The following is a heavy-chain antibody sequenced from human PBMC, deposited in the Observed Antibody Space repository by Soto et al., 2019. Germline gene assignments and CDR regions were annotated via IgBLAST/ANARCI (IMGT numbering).Heavy chain of an antibody. Sequence: SETLSLTCTVSGGSVSSGSYYWSWIRQPPGKGLEWIGYIYYSGSTNYNPSLKSRVTISVDTSKNQFSLKLSSVTAADTAVYYCARDLTRYYDFWSGYWPYYYGMDVWDQGTTVTVSS. CDR2: IYYSGST. D-gene: IGHD3-3*01. CDR1: GGSVSSGSYY. V-gene: IGHV4-61*01. J-gene: IGHJ6*02. CDR3: ARDLTRYYDFWSGYWPYYYGMDV.